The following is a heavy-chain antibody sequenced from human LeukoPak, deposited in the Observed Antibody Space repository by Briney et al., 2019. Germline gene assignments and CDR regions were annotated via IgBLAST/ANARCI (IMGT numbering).Heavy chain of an antibody. D-gene: IGHD4-11*01. V-gene: IGHV3-64*02. Sequence: PGGSLRLSCSASGFTFSIYAMHWVRQAPGKGLGYVSGISSNGRSTYYADSVKGRFTISRDNSKNTLYLQMSSLSTEDTAVYYCARDLAGRVTSYGMDVWGHGTTVTVSS. CDR3: ARDLAGRVTSYGMDV. J-gene: IGHJ6*02. CDR2: ISSNGRST. CDR1: GFTFSIYA.